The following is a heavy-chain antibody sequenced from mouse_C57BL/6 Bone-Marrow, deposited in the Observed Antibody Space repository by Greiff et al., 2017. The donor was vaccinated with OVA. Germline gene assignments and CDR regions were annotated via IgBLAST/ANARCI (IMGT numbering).Heavy chain of an antibody. V-gene: IGHV1-50*01. Sequence: QVQLQQSGAELVKPGASVKLSCKASGYTFTSYWMQWVKQRPGQGLEWIGEIDPSDSYTNYNQKFKGKATLTVDTSSSTAYIQLSSLTSVDSAVYYVASEGLRDEYYDVWGTGTTITVSS. D-gene: IGHD2-2*01. J-gene: IGHJ1*03. CDR2: IDPSDSYT. CDR3: ASEGLRDEYYDV. CDR1: GYTFTSYW.